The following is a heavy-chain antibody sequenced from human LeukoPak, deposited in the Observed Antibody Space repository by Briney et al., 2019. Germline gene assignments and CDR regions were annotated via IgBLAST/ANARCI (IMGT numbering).Heavy chain of an antibody. CDR3: ARDPAYCGGDCYSEAVAFDI. V-gene: IGHV3-64*01. D-gene: IGHD2-21*02. CDR2: LSSNGGST. J-gene: IGHJ3*02. Sequence: GGALRLSCAAPGFTFSSYAMHSVRQAPGEGLEYVSALSSNGGSTYYENSVKGRFTISRENSKNTLYLQMGSLRAEDMAVYYCARDPAYCGGDCYSEAVAFDIWGQGTMVTVSS. CDR1: GFTFSSYA.